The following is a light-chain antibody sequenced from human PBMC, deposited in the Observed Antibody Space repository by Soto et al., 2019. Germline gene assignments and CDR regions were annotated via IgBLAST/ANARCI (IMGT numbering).Light chain of an antibody. V-gene: IGKV1-5*03. CDR3: QHSNSYSEA. Sequence: DIQMTQSPSTLSGSVGDRVTITCRASQTISSWLAWYQQKPGKAPKILIYKASTLKSGVPSRFSGSGSGTEGTITISSLKTDDGATYYCQHSNSYSEAFGQGTKVDIK. J-gene: IGKJ1*01. CDR1: QTISSW. CDR2: KAS.